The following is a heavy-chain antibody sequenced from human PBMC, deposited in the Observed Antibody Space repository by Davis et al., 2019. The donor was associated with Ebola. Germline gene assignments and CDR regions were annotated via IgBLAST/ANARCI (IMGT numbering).Heavy chain of an antibody. D-gene: IGHD4-17*01. CDR2: IRSDGSQK. CDR1: GFDFGTYW. Sequence: PGGSLRLSCAASGFDFGTYWMSWVRQAPGKGLEWVASIRSDGSQKNYLDAVKGRFTISRDNDDNSLFLHLSSLRADDTATYYCAREPTGFDYWGQGTLVTVSS. CDR3: AREPTGFDY. J-gene: IGHJ4*02. V-gene: IGHV3-7*01.